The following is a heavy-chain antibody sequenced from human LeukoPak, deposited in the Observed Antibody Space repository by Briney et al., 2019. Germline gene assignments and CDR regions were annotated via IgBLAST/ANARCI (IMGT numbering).Heavy chain of an antibody. CDR2: ISSSSSTI. Sequence: GGSLRLSCAVSGFTFSSYSMNWVRQTPGKGLEWVSYISSSSSTIYYADSVKGRFTISRDNAKNSLYLQMNSLRAEDTAVYYCARALNGYDYWGQGTLVTVSS. CDR3: ARALNGYDY. J-gene: IGHJ4*02. D-gene: IGHD5-24*01. V-gene: IGHV3-48*01. CDR1: GFTFSSYS.